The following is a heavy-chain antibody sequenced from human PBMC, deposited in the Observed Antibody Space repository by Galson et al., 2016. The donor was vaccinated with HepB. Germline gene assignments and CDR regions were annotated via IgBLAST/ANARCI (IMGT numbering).Heavy chain of an antibody. V-gene: IGHV3-23*01. J-gene: IGHJ3*02. D-gene: IGHD3-3*01. Sequence: SLRLSCAASGFSFSTSGMSWVRQTPGRGLEWVSGITGSGGTTHYADSVKGRFTISRDNSNNTLYLYMNSLRAEDTAVYYCAKEIVEWHGAFDIWGQGALVSVSS. CDR2: ITGSGGTT. CDR3: AKEIVEWHGAFDI. CDR1: GFSFSTSG.